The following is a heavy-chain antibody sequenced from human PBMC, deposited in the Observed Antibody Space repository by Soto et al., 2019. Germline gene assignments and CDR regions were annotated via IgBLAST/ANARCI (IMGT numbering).Heavy chain of an antibody. CDR1: GFTFSSYG. Sequence: QVQLVESGGGVVQPGRSLRLSCAASGFTFSSYGMHWVRQAPGKGLEWVAVISYHGSNKDYADSVKGRFTISRDNSENTLYLQMNSLRGEDTAVYYCAKDRQLGSSLYYFDYWGQGTLVTVSS. D-gene: IGHD5-18*01. J-gene: IGHJ4*02. V-gene: IGHV3-30*18. CDR3: AKDRQLGSSLYYFDY. CDR2: ISYHGSNK.